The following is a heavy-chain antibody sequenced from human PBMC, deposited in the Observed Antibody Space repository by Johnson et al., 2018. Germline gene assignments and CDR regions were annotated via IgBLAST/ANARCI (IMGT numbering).Heavy chain of an antibody. CDR1: GFSVGSNY. CDR2: IKSDGST. J-gene: IGHJ3*02. V-gene: IGHV3-66*02. D-gene: IGHD3-10*01. CDR3: ARRDYYGNALDS. Sequence: VQLVQSVGGLVQPGGSLRLSCAASGFSVGSNYMTWVRQAPGGGLAWVSLIKSDGSTYSADSVKGRFTISRDNSKNTVYLQMNSLGPEDTAVYFCARRDYYGNALDSWGQGTMVTVSS.